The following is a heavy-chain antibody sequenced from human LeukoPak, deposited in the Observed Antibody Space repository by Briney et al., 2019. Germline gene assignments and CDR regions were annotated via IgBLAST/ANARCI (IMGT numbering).Heavy chain of an antibody. V-gene: IGHV3-23*01. CDR3: AKRGVVIRVVLVGFHKEAYYFDS. D-gene: IGHD3-10*01. CDR1: GITLSNYV. CDR2: LSGSGGST. Sequence: PGGSLRLSCAVSGITLSNYVMSWVRQAPGKGLEWVAGLSGSGGSTNYADSVKGRFTISRDNPKNTLYLQMNSLRAEDTAVYFCAKRGVVIRVVLVGFHKEAYYFDSWGQGALVTVSS. J-gene: IGHJ4*02.